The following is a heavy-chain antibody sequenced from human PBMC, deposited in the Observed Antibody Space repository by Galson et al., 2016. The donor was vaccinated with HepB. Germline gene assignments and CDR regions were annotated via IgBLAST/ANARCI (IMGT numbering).Heavy chain of an antibody. V-gene: IGHV4-34*01. CDR2: VNHATGT. Sequence: SETLSLTCAVYGGSFSNSNCNWVRQPPGKGLEWIGEVNHATGTTYNPSLKSRVTISLDKARNLFSLELASVTAEDTAVYYCERGVGGVPSANYYNGPDVWGQGTTVTVSS. CDR1: GGSFSNSN. J-gene: IGHJ6*02. CDR3: ERGVGGVPSANYYNGPDV. D-gene: IGHD2-2*01.